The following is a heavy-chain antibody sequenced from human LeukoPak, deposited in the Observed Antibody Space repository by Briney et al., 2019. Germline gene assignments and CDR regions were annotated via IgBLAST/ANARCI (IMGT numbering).Heavy chain of an antibody. V-gene: IGHV4-34*01. J-gene: IGHJ4*02. CDR2: IKDTGNT. CDR3: VRGGDGGYYFDY. D-gene: IGHD3-10*01. CDR1: DGSFSGY. Sequence: SETLPLTCGVYDGSFSGYWTWIRQPPGKGLEWIAEIKDTGNTNYNPSLKSRLTTSIDTSKKQFSLNLRSVTAADTAVYYCVRGGDGGYYFDYWGQGALVTVSS.